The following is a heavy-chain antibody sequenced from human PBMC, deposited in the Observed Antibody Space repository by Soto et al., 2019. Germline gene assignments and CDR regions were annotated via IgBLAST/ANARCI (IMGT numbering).Heavy chain of an antibody. CDR1: GGSISSGDYY. Sequence: PSETLSLTCTVSGGSISSGDYYWSWIRQPPGKGLEWIGYIYYSGSTYYNPSLKSRVTISVDTSKNQFSLKLSSVTAADTAVYYCARDSAVAGRYYFDYWGQGTLVTVSS. CDR3: ARDSAVAGRYYFDY. V-gene: IGHV4-30-4*01. J-gene: IGHJ4*02. CDR2: IYYSGST. D-gene: IGHD6-19*01.